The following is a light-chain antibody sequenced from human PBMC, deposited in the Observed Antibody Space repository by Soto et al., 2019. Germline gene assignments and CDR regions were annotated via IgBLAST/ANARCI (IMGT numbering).Light chain of an antibody. Sequence: SRMIDAAASRAVAVGYRVTITFRAMQASSRWLALDHQKPGKAPKLLIYKSSTLKSGVPSRFSGSGSGTEFTLTISSLQPDDFTTYYCQQANTYPVPFSGGTKV. J-gene: IGKJ4*01. V-gene: IGKV1-5*03. CDR2: KSS. CDR3: QQANTYPVP. CDR1: QASSRW.